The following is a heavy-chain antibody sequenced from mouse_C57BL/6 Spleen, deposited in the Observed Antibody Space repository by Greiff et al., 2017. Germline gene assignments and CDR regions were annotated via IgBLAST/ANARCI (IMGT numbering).Heavy chain of an antibody. CDR1: GFTFSDYY. V-gene: IGHV5-16*01. J-gene: IGHJ2*01. CDR2: INYDGSST. Sequence: EVMLVESEGGLVQPGSSMKLSCTASGFTFSDYYMAWVRQVPEKGLEWVANINYDGSSTYYLDSSKSRFIISRDNAKNILYLQMSSLKSEDTATYYCAREGVYFDYWGQGTTLTVSS. CDR3: AREGVYFDY.